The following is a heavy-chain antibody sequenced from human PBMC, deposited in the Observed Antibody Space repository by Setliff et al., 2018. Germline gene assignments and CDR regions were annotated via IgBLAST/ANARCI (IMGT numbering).Heavy chain of an antibody. J-gene: IGHJ4*02. Sequence: LRLSCAASGFTFSTYWMSWVRQAPGKGLEWVANIKQDGSEKYYVDSVKGRFTISRDNPDNSLYLQMNNLRAEDTAVYYCARGGYSYAYWGQGTLVTVSS. CDR2: IKQDGSEK. CDR3: ARGGYSYAY. V-gene: IGHV3-7*04. D-gene: IGHD5-18*01. CDR1: GFTFSTYW.